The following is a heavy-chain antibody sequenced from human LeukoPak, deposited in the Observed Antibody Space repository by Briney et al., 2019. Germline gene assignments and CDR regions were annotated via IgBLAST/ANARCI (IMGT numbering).Heavy chain of an antibody. CDR2: INHSGST. Sequence: PSETLSLTCAVYGGSFSGYYWSWIRQPPGKGLEWIGEINHSGSTNYDPSLKSRVTISVDTSKNQFSLKLSSVTAADTAVYYCARGGRGWYYDSSGSLYYWGQGTLVTVSS. CDR3: ARGGRGWYYDSSGSLYY. D-gene: IGHD3-22*01. V-gene: IGHV4-34*01. CDR1: GGSFSGYY. J-gene: IGHJ4*02.